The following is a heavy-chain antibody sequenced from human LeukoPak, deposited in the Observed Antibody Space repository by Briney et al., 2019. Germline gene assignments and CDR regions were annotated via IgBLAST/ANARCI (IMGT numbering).Heavy chain of an antibody. J-gene: IGHJ5*02. Sequence: SETLSLTCTVSSGSISTSNYYWGWVRQPPGKALEWIGNIFYSGSTYYNPSLKSRVTISVDTSKNQFSLKLSSVTAADTAVYYCARRSIAAAGPRWFDPWGQGTLVTVSS. CDR3: ARRSIAAAGPRWFDP. V-gene: IGHV4-39*07. D-gene: IGHD6-13*01. CDR1: SGSISTSNYY. CDR2: IFYSGST.